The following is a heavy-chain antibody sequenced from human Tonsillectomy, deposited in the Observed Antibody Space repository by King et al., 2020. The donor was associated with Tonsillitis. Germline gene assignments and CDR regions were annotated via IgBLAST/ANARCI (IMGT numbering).Heavy chain of an antibody. J-gene: IGHJ3*01. CDR3: ARGGVGYTGYDDAFDV. D-gene: IGHD5-12*01. CDR2: IWFDGGNK. V-gene: IGHV3-33*08. Sequence: VQLVESGGGVVQPGRSLRLSCAASGFTFSSYAMHWVRQAPGKGLEWVAVIWFDGGNKYYADSVKGRFTISRDNSKNTLYLQMTSLRAEDTSVYYCARGGVGYTGYDDAFDVWGQGTMVTVSS. CDR1: GFTFSSYA.